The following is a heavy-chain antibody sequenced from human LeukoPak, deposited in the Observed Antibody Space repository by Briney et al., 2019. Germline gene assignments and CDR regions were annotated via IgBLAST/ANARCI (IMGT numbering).Heavy chain of an antibody. CDR3: AKDSRGAAVRVFDY. CDR2: VSYDGTTK. V-gene: IGHV3-30-3*02. CDR1: GFTFSNHA. D-gene: IGHD2-15*01. J-gene: IGHJ4*02. Sequence: PGGSLRLSCAASGFTFSNHAMQWVRQAPGKGLEWVAVVSYDGTTKYYADSVKGRFMISKDNSKDTLFLQMSGLRAEDTATYFCAKDSRGAAVRVFDYWGLGILVTVSS.